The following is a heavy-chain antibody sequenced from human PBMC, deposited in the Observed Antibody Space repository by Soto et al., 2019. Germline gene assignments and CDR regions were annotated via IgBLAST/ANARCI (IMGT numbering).Heavy chain of an antibody. CDR3: TTDKVDTHKVCDD. V-gene: IGHV3-15*01. CDR2: IKSKSDGATT. J-gene: IGHJ4*02. D-gene: IGHD5-18*01. Sequence: SLSLSCKDAGFIFLTAWMSCVRQAHGKGLAWVGRIKSKSDGATTDYAAPVKGRFTISRDDSKNMLYVQMNSLKSEDTAVYYFTTDKVDTHKVCDDWGRGTLVSVS. CDR1: GFIFLTAW.